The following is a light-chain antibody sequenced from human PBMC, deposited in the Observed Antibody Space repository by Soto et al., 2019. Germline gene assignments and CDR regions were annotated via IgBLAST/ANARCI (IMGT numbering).Light chain of an antibody. Sequence: DIQMTQSPSTLSASVGDRVTITCRASQSISNWLAWYQQKPGKAPKLLIYKASTLESGVPSRFSGSGSGTEFTLTISSLQPDDLATYYCQQYHSYSQTFGQGTKVDIK. CDR3: QQYHSYSQT. J-gene: IGKJ1*01. V-gene: IGKV1-5*03. CDR1: QSISNW. CDR2: KAS.